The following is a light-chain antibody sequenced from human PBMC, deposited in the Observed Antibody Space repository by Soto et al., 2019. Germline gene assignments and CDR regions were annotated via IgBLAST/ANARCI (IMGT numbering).Light chain of an antibody. CDR2: AAS. CDR1: QSIASY. J-gene: IGKJ1*01. V-gene: IGKV1-39*01. CDR3: QQTYGTPQT. Sequence: DIQMTQSPSSLSASVGDRVTITCRASQSIASYLSWYQQKPRRAPELLIHAASSLQSGVPSRFSGSGSGTDFTLTISSLQPEDFATYYCQQTYGTPQTFGQGTKVDIK.